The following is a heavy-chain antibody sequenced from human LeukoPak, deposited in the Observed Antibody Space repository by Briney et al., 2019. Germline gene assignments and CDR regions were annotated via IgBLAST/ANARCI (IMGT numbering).Heavy chain of an antibody. D-gene: IGHD3-9*01. Sequence: SVKVSCKASGGTFSSYAISWVRQAPGQGLEWMGRIIPIFGTANYAQKFQGRVTITTDESTSTAYMELGSLRSEDTAVYYCAREGAPGDDILTGYTVLYAFDIWGQGTMVTVSS. V-gene: IGHV1-69*05. CDR3: AREGAPGDDILTGYTVLYAFDI. J-gene: IGHJ3*02. CDR2: IIPIFGTA. CDR1: GGTFSSYA.